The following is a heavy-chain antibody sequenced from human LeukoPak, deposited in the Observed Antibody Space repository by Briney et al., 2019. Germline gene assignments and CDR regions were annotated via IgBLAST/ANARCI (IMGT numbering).Heavy chain of an antibody. Sequence: GGSLRLSCAASGFTFSSYSMNWVRQAPGKGLEWVSSISSSSSYIHYADSVKGRFTISRDNAKNSLYLQMNSLRADDTAVYYCARESEYSTNAFDYWGQGTLVTVSS. J-gene: IGHJ4*02. V-gene: IGHV3-21*01. D-gene: IGHD6-6*01. CDR3: ARESEYSTNAFDY. CDR1: GFTFSSYS. CDR2: ISSSSSYI.